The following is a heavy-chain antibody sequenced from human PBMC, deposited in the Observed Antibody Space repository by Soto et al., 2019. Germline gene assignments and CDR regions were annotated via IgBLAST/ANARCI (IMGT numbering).Heavy chain of an antibody. CDR3: ARGGNRVSMIRGFDY. Sequence: QLQLQESGPGLVKPSETLSLTCTVSGGSISGSSYYWAWIRQPPGKGLEWIGSIYFSGTTYYNPSLKSRVTISADTSKSQFSLRLSSVTAADTALYYCARGGNRVSMIRGFDYWGQGTLVTASS. V-gene: IGHV4-39*01. J-gene: IGHJ4*02. CDR2: IYFSGTT. CDR1: GGSISGSSYY. D-gene: IGHD3-10*01.